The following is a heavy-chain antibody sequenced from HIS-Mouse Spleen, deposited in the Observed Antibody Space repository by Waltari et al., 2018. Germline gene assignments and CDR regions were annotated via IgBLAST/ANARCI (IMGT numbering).Heavy chain of an antibody. CDR3: ARAPTGFLEWFDAFDI. CDR1: GGSISSSSYY. V-gene: IGHV4-39*07. Sequence: QLQLQESGPGLVKPSETLSLTCTVSGGSISSSSYYWGWIRQPPGKGREWIGSIHYIGGNYYNPSHKSRVTISVDTSKNQFSLKLSSGTAADTAVYYCARAPTGFLEWFDAFDIWGQGTMVTVSS. D-gene: IGHD3-3*01. CDR2: IHYIGGN. J-gene: IGHJ3*02.